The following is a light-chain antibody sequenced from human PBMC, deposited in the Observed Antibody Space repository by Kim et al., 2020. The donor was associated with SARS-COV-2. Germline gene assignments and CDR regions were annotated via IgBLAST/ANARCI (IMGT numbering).Light chain of an antibody. CDR2: YDN. CDR1: DIGGKS. V-gene: IGLV3-21*04. CDR3: QVWDGNSNHVV. J-gene: IGLJ2*01. Sequence: APGKTARITGGGSDIGGKSVHWYHQKPGQAPVLVIYYDNERPSGIPERFSGSNSGNTATLTISRVEAGDEADYYCQVWDGNSNHVVFGGGTQLTVL.